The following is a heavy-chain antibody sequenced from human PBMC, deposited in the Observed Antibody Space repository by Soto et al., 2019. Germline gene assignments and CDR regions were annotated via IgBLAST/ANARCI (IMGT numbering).Heavy chain of an antibody. CDR2: ISGSSDTI. CDR3: ARDHGGSTWFVGIYYYYGVDV. Sequence: PGGSLRLSCAASGFTLSSYNMNWVRQAPGKGLEWVSYISGSSDTIYYADSVKGRFTISRDNAKNSLYLQMDSLRDEDTAVYYCARDHGGSTWFVGIYYYYGVDVWGQGTTVTVPS. V-gene: IGHV3-48*02. D-gene: IGHD3-10*01. CDR1: GFTLSSYN. J-gene: IGHJ6*02.